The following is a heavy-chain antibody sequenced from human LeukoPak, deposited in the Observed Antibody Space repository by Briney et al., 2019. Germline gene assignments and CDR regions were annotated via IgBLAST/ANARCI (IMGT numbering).Heavy chain of an antibody. CDR3: ARFHGDYGAPAGY. D-gene: IGHD4-17*01. V-gene: IGHV1-69*02. CDR1: GGTFSSYT. CDR2: IIPILGIA. J-gene: IGHJ4*02. Sequence: SVQVSCKASGGTFSSYTISWVRQAPGQGLEWMGRIIPILGIANYAQKFQGRVTITADKSTSTAYMELISLRSEDTAVYYCARFHGDYGAPAGYWGQGTLVTVSS.